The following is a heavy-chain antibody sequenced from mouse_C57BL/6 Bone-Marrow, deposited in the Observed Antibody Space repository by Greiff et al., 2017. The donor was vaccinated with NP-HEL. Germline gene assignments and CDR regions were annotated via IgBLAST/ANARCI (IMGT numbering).Heavy chain of an antibody. CDR2: IWSGGST. V-gene: IGHV2-4*01. Sequence: VQVVESGPGLVQPSQSLSITCTVSGFSLTSYGVHWVRQPPGKGLEWLGVIWSGGSTDYNAAFISRLSISKDNSKSQVFFKMNSLQADDTAIYYCAKENYYGSFWYFDVWGTGTTVTVSS. J-gene: IGHJ1*03. CDR3: AKENYYGSFWYFDV. D-gene: IGHD1-1*01. CDR1: GFSLTSYG.